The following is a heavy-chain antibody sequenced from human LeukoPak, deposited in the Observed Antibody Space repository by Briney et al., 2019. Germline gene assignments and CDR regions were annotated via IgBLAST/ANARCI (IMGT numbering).Heavy chain of an antibody. Sequence: GASVKVSCKASGYTFTSYGISWVRQAPGQGLEWMGWISAYNGNTNYAQKLQGRVTMTTDTSTSTAYMELRSLRSDDTAVYYCARADRPIFGVVYGYWGQGTLVTVSS. J-gene: IGHJ4*02. CDR3: ARADRPIFGVVYGY. D-gene: IGHD3-3*02. V-gene: IGHV1-18*01. CDR1: GYTFTSYG. CDR2: ISAYNGNT.